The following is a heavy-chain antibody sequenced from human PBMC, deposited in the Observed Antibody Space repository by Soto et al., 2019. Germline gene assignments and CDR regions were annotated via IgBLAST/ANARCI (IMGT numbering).Heavy chain of an antibody. V-gene: IGHV1-3*01. J-gene: IGHJ4*02. CDR3: AREGVVQLEPQYYFDY. CDR2: INAGNGNT. D-gene: IGHD1-1*01. Sequence: ASVKVSCKASGYTFTSYAMHWVRQAPGQRLEWMGWINAGNGNTKYSQKFQGRVTITRDTSASTAYMELSSLRSEDTAVYYCAREGVVQLEPQYYFDYWGQGTLVTVSS. CDR1: GYTFTSYA.